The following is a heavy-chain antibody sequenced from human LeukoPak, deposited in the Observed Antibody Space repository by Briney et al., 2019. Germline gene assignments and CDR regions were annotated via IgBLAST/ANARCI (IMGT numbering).Heavy chain of an antibody. CDR3: ARLTAYYDYVWDYFDY. CDR1: GYSFTSYW. Sequence: PGASLQISCKGSGYSFTSYWIGWVRQLPGKGLEWMGIIYPGDSDTRYSPSFQGQVTISADKSISTAYLQWSSLKASDTAMYYCARLTAYYDYVWDYFDYWGQGTLVTVSS. V-gene: IGHV5-51*01. D-gene: IGHD3-16*01. CDR2: IYPGDSDT. J-gene: IGHJ4*02.